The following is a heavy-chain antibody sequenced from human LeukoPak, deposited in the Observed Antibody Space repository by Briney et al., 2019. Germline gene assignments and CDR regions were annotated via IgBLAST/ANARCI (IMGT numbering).Heavy chain of an antibody. Sequence: GGSLRLSCAASGFTFSSYDMHWVRQAPGKGLEWVAFIRYEGSNKYYADSVKGRFTISRDNSKNTLYLQMNSLRAEDTAVYYCARAFPYCSSTSCLTWFDYWGQGTLVTVSS. CDR2: IRYEGSNK. CDR1: GFTFSSYD. D-gene: IGHD2-2*01. J-gene: IGHJ4*02. CDR3: ARAFPYCSSTSCLTWFDY. V-gene: IGHV3-30*02.